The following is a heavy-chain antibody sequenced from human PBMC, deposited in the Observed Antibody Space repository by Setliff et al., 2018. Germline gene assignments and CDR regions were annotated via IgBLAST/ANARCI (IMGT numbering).Heavy chain of an antibody. J-gene: IGHJ3*02. D-gene: IGHD3-9*01. CDR2: IGAYNGNT. V-gene: IGHV1-18*01. CDR3: ARGRYAPSAFDI. Sequence: ASVKVSCKASGYTFTNYGVTWVRQAPGQGLEGMGWIGAYNGNTYNAHKFQGRVTMTSDTSTSKAYMERRSLRSEDTAVYYCARGRYAPSAFDIWGQGTMVTVSS. CDR1: GYTFTNYG.